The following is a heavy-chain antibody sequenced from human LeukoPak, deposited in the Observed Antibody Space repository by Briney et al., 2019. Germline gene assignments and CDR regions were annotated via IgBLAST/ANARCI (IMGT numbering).Heavy chain of an antibody. CDR2: INAGSGDT. Sequence: ASVKVSCKASGYSFTTSAMHWVRQAPGQRLEWMGWINAGSGDTKYSQEFQGRVTFTRDTSASTAYMDLSSLRFEDTAVYFCARDQSLGSYPDYWGQGTLVTVSS. CDR1: GYSFTTSA. CDR3: ARDQSLGSYPDY. D-gene: IGHD3-10*01. V-gene: IGHV1-3*01. J-gene: IGHJ4*02.